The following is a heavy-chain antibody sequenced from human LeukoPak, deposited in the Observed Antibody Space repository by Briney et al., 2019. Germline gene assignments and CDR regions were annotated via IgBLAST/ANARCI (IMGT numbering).Heavy chain of an antibody. D-gene: IGHD2-15*01. CDR2: INGGGGST. CDR1: GFTFSNYA. J-gene: IGHJ6*03. CDR3: ARDFVVPADYYYYMDV. V-gene: IGHV3-23*01. Sequence: PGGSLRLSCTASGFTFSNYAMSWVRQAPGRGLEWVSAINGGGGSTFYTDSVKGRFTISRDNSKNTLYLQMNSLRDEDTAVYYCARDFVVPADYYYYMDVWGKGTTVTVSS.